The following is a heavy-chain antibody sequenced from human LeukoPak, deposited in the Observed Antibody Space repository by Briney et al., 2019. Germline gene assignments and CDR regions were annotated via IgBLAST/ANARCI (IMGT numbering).Heavy chain of an antibody. J-gene: IGHJ3*02. Sequence: PSDTVSLICVLWGRPYTTYYWRWFRHPPGRGPEWIGNIHHTGGTNYNPSLKSRVTISVDTSKNQFSLKLTSVTAADTAIYYCAKSAGSKNAFDIWGQGTMVTVSS. CDR2: IHHTGGT. CDR3: AKSAGSKNAFDI. CDR1: GRPYTTYY. V-gene: IGHV4-59*07.